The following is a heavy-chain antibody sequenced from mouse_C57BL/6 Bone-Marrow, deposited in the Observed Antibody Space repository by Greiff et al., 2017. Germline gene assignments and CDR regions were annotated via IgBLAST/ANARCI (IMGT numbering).Heavy chain of an antibody. J-gene: IGHJ2*01. CDR3: ARPIAITTVVATDD. V-gene: IGHV1-59*01. Sequence: VQLQQPGAELVRPGTSVKLSCKASGYTFTSYWMPWVKQRPGQGLAWIGVIDPSDSYTNYNQKFKGKATFTVDTSSSTAYMQLSSLTSEDSAVYYCARPIAITTVVATDDWGQGTTLTVSS. CDR2: IDPSDSYT. D-gene: IGHD1-1*01. CDR1: GYTFTSYW.